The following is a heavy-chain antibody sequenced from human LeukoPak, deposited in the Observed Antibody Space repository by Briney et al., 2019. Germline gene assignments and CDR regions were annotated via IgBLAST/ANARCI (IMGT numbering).Heavy chain of an antibody. CDR2: INDSGST. V-gene: IGHV4-30-2*01. CDR3: ARGEYDFWSGYFTGYFYY. Sequence: PSETQSLTCAVSGGSISSGGYTWSWNRQPPGMGLEWVGYINDSGSTYYNPSLKSRVTISVDTSKNQFSLKMSSVTAADTAVYYWARGEYDFWSGYFTGYFYYWGQGTLVTVSS. D-gene: IGHD3-3*01. J-gene: IGHJ4*02. CDR1: GGSISSGGYT.